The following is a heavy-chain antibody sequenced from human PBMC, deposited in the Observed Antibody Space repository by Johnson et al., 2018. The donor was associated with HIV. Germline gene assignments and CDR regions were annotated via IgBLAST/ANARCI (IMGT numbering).Heavy chain of an antibody. CDR1: GFTFSSYA. D-gene: IGHD3-16*01. Sequence: QVQLVESGGGLVQPGGSLRLSCAASGFTFSSYAMHWVRQAPGKGLEWVAVISYDGSNKYYADSVKGRFTISRDDSKNTLYLQMNSLTTEDTAVYYCATYTSMITMYVEIKGGAFDIWGQGTMVTVSS. V-gene: IGHV3-30*04. J-gene: IGHJ3*02. CDR2: ISYDGSNK. CDR3: ATYTSMITMYVEIKGGAFDI.